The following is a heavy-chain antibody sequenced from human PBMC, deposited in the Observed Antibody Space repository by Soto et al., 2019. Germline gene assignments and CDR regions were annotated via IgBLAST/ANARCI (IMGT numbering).Heavy chain of an antibody. D-gene: IGHD3-16*02. CDR2: INPSGGST. CDR3: AREVNDYVWGSYRYMVY. CDR1: GYTFTSYY. J-gene: IGHJ4*02. Sequence: QVQLVQSGAEVKKPGASVKVSCKASGYTFTSYYMHWVRQAPGQGLEWMGIINPSGGSTSYAQKFQGRVTITRDTSTSTVYMELSSLRSEDTAVYYCAREVNDYVWGSYRYMVYWGQGTLVTVSS. V-gene: IGHV1-46*01.